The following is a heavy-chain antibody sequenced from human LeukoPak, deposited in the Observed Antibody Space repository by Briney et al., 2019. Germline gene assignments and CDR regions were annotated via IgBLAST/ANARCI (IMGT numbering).Heavy chain of an antibody. CDR2: ITQDGSEK. J-gene: IGHJ4*02. CDR3: AKMAAAGREIPLVDY. D-gene: IGHD6-13*01. CDR1: GFTFSSYW. Sequence: GGSLRLSCAASGFTFSSYWMSWVRQAPGEGLEWVANITQDGSEKYYVYSVKARFTISRDNAKNSLYLQMNSLRAEDTAVYYCAKMAAAGREIPLVDYWGQGTLVTVSS. V-gene: IGHV3-7*03.